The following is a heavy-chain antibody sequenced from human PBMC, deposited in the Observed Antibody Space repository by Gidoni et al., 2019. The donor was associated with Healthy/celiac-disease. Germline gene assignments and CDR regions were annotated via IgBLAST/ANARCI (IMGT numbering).Heavy chain of an antibody. J-gene: IGHJ5*02. CDR2: INHSGST. CDR1: GGSFSGYY. CDR3: ARGRRVTMVRQSWFDP. V-gene: IGHV4-34*01. Sequence: QVQLQQWGAGLLKPSETLSLTCAVYGGSFSGYYWSWIRQPPGKGLEWIGEINHSGSTNYNQSLKCLVTIALDTSKNQFSLKLSSVTAADTAVYYCARGRRVTMVRQSWFDPWGQGTLVTVSS. D-gene: IGHD3-10*01.